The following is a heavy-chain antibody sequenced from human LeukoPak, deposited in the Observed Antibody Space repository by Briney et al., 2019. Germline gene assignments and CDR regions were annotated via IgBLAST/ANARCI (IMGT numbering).Heavy chain of an antibody. CDR3: AREGGEMATGAFDI. Sequence: GASVKVSCKSSGYTFTSYPIHWVRQAPGQRLEWMXXXNAGNGNTRYXQNXXGRVTVARGTSASTVYMEVRSLRSEDTAVYYCAREGGEMATGAFDIWGQGTMVTVSS. J-gene: IGHJ3*02. CDR2: XNAGNGNT. D-gene: IGHD5-12*01. CDR1: GYTFTSYP. V-gene: IGHV1-3*01.